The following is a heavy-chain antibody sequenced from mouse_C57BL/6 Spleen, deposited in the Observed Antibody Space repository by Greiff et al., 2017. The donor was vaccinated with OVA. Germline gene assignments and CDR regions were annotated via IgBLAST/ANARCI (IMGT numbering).Heavy chain of an antibody. CDR3: ASEATWYFDV. D-gene: IGHD6-1*01. V-gene: IGHV1-82*01. CDR2: IYPGDGDT. Sequence: VQLQQSGPELVKPGASVKISCKASGYAFSSSWMNWVKQRPGKGLEWIGRIYPGDGDTNYNGKFKGKATLTADKSSSTAYMQLSSLTSEDSAVYFCASEATWYFDVWGTGTTVTVSS. CDR1: GYAFSSSW. J-gene: IGHJ1*03.